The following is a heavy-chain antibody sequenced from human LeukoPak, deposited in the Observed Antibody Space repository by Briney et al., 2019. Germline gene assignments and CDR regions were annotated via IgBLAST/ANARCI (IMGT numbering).Heavy chain of an antibody. CDR2: IYYSGST. CDR1: GGSISSYY. CDR3: AREDSYGLIDY. V-gene: IGHV4-59*01. D-gene: IGHD5-18*01. J-gene: IGHJ4*02. Sequence: SETLSLTCTVSGGSISSYYWSWIRQPPGKGLEWIGYIYYSGSTNYNPSLKSRVTISVDTSKNQFSLKLSSVTAADTPVYYCAREDSYGLIDYWGQGTLVTVSS.